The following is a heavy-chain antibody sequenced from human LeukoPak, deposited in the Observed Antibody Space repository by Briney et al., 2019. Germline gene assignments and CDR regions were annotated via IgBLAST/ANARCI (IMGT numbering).Heavy chain of an antibody. CDR3: ANSIGGSGSYYAFEH. D-gene: IGHD3-10*01. CDR1: GFTFSSYS. V-gene: IGHV3-48*01. J-gene: IGHJ4*02. Sequence: GGSLRLSCAASGFTFSSYSMNWVRQAPGKGLEWVSYISSSSGTIYYADSVKGRFTISRDNAKNSLYLQMNSPRAEDTAMYYCANSIGGSGSYYAFEHWGQGTLVTVFS. CDR2: ISSSSGTI.